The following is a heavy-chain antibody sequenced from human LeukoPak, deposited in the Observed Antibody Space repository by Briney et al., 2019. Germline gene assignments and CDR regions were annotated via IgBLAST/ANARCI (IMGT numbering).Heavy chain of an antibody. D-gene: IGHD3-16*01. CDR3: ARGGTYYYQYYYMDV. CDR2: MSFYGSHI. V-gene: IGHV3-30*01. Sequence: GGSLRLSCAASQFTFSSHAMNWVRQAPGKGLDWVAVMSFYGSHIYYADSVKGRFTISRDNSNNTLFLQMNSLNADDTAVYYCARGGTYYYQYYYMDVWGKGTTVTVSS. CDR1: QFTFSSHA. J-gene: IGHJ6*03.